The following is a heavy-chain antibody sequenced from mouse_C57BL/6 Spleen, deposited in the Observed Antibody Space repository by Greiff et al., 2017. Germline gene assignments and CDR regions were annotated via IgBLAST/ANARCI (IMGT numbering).Heavy chain of an antibody. CDR2: ISDGGSYT. CDR1: GFTFSSYA. D-gene: IGHD2-2*01. CDR3: ARDGDYGYDRGYYYAMDY. J-gene: IGHJ4*01. Sequence: DVKLQESGGGLVKPGGSLKLSCAASGFTFSSYAMSWVRQTPEKRLEWVATISDGGSYTYYPDNVKGRFTISRDNAKNNLYLQMSHLKSEDTAMYYCARDGDYGYDRGYYYAMDYWGQGTLVTVSS. V-gene: IGHV5-4*01.